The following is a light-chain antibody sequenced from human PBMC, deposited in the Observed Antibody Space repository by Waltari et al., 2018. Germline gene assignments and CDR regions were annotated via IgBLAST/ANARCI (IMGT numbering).Light chain of an antibody. V-gene: IGLV1-44*01. CDR1: TSHIGTNR. CDR3: AAWHASLNGYV. CDR2: RDD. J-gene: IGLJ1*01. Sequence: QSVLTQPPSASGTSAQRVPLSCSGDTSHIGTNRVEWYRQFPGTAPKLLTHRDDPRPSGVPDRFSGSKSGTSASLAISGLLSEDEADYYCAAWHASLNGYVFATGTKVTVL.